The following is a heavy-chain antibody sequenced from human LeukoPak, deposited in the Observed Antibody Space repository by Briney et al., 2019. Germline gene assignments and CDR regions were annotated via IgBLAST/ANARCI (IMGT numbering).Heavy chain of an antibody. CDR3: AREATVTYFHYYYMDV. J-gene: IGHJ6*03. Sequence: GGSLRLSCAGSGFTLSSYWMHWVRQAPGKGLVWVSRINSDGSSTRYADSVKGRFTISRDNAKNTLYLQMNSLRAEDTAVYFCAREATVTYFHYYYMDVWGKGTTVTVSS. CDR2: INSDGSST. V-gene: IGHV3-74*01. CDR1: GFTLSSYW. D-gene: IGHD5-12*01.